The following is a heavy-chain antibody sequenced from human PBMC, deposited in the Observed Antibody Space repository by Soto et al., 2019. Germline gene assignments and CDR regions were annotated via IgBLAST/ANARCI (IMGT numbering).Heavy chain of an antibody. CDR3: ASGSVKNGMDV. J-gene: IGHJ6*02. CDR1: GFTFSSYS. Sequence: EVQLVESGGGLIKPGGSLRLSCAASGFTFSSYSMNWVRQAPGKGLEWVSSISSSSSYIYYADSVKGRFTISRDNAKNSLYLQMNSLRAEDTAVYYCASGSVKNGMDVWGQGTTVTVSS. CDR2: ISSSSSYI. V-gene: IGHV3-21*01.